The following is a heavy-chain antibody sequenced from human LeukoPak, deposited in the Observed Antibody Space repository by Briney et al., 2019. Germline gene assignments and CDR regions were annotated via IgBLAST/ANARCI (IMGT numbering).Heavy chain of an antibody. CDR3: ARDRLHCTNGVCYRYYYYMDV. CDR1: GGTFSSYA. CDR2: ISAYNGNT. V-gene: IGHV1-18*01. D-gene: IGHD2-8*01. J-gene: IGHJ6*03. Sequence: ASVKVSCKASGGTFSSYAISWVRQAPGQGLEWMGWISAYNGNTNYAQKLQGRVTMTTDTSTSTAYMELRSLRSDDTAVYYCARDRLHCTNGVCYRYYYYMDVWGKGTTVTVSS.